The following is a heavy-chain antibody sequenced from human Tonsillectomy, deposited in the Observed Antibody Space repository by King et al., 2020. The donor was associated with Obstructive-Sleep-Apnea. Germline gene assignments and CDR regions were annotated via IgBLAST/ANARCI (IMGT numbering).Heavy chain of an antibody. CDR2: IYYSVRT. V-gene: IGHV4-59*01. CDR3: AGNFVHGYGDYGDDGFDL. CDR1: HGSLNTYY. J-gene: IGHJ3*01. Sequence: QLQESGPGLVKPSETLSLTCTVSHGSLNTYYWSWIRQSPGKGREWLGDIYYSVRTNYNPFLKSRVTISVDTSKNQFSLKLTSMTAADTALYYCAGNFVHGYGDYGDDGFDLWGQGTMVTVSS. D-gene: IGHD4-17*01.